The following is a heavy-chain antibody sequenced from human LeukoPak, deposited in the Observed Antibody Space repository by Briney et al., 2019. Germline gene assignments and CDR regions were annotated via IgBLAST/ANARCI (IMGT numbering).Heavy chain of an antibody. Sequence: PSETLSLTCTVSGASINNYYWSWIRQPPGKGLEWIGYIPHSGTASYSPSVKSRVAISVHKSENQFSLTLSSVTAADTAVYYCARRFVDTSGYYYDDYWGQGILVTVSS. CDR1: GASINNYY. CDR3: ARRFVDTSGYYYDDY. D-gene: IGHD3-22*01. V-gene: IGHV4-59*08. CDR2: IPHSGTA. J-gene: IGHJ4*02.